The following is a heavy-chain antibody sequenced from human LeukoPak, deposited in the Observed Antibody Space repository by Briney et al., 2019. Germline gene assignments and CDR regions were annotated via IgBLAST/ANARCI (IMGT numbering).Heavy chain of an antibody. V-gene: IGHV4-38-2*02. CDR2: IYYSGST. CDR3: ARRRLGDLFDY. CDR1: GYSTSSGYY. J-gene: IGHJ4*02. D-gene: IGHD3-16*01. Sequence: SETLSLTCTVSGYSTSSGYYWGWIRQPPGKGLEWIGYIYYSGSTNYNPSLKSRVTISVDTSKNQFSLKLSSVTAADTAVYYCARRRLGDLFDYWGQGTLVTVSS.